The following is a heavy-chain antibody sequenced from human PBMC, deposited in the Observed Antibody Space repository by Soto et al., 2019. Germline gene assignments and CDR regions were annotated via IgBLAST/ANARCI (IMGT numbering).Heavy chain of an antibody. CDR3: ARDLNNWNDH. J-gene: IGHJ5*02. V-gene: IGHV3-21*01. CDR2: ISSSSSYI. Sequence: EVQLVESGGGLVKPGGSLRLSCAACGFTFSSYSMNWVRQAPGKGLEWVSSISSSSSYIYYADSVKGRFTISRDNAKNSLYLQMNSLRAEDTAVYYCARDLNNWNDHWGQGTLVTVSS. CDR1: GFTFSSYS.